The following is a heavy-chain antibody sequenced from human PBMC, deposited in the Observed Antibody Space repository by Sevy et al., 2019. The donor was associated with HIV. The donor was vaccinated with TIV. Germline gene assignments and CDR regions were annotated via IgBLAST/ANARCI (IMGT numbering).Heavy chain of an antibody. D-gene: IGHD6-25*01. J-gene: IGHJ3*01. CDR3: AKDPIAASGPATFDV. V-gene: IGHV3-23*01. CDR1: GFTFRNFA. CDR2: ISGTGAST. Sequence: GGSLRLSCAASGFTFRNFAMSWVRQAPGKGLEWVSTISGTGASTYYADSVKGRFTISRDNSKNTLDLQLNSLRAEDTAIYFCAKDPIAASGPATFDVWGQGTMVTVSS.